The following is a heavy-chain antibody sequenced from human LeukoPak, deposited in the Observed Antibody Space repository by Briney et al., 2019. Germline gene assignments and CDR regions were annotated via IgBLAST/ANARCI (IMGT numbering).Heavy chain of an antibody. D-gene: IGHD3-22*01. CDR2: IYYSGST. CDR1: GGSISSYY. V-gene: IGHV4-59*01. J-gene: IGHJ4*02. Sequence: SETLSLTCTVSGGSISSYYWSWVRQPPGKGLEWIGSIYYSGSTNYNPSLKSRVTISVDTSKNQFSLKLSSVTAADTAVYYCASQSWDSSGYYFDYWGQGTLVTVSS. CDR3: ASQSWDSSGYYFDY.